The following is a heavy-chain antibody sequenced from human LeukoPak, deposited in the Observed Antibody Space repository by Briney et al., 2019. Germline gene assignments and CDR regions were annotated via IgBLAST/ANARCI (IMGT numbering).Heavy chain of an antibody. CDR1: GFTFSSYS. J-gene: IGHJ3*02. Sequence: GGSLRLSCAASGFTFSSYSMNWVRQAPGKGLEWVSYISSSSSTIYYADSVKGRFTISRDNAKNSLYLQMNSLRAEDTAVYYCARDEPAYYYDSSGYSDAFDIWGQGPMVTVSS. D-gene: IGHD3-22*01. CDR2: ISSSSSTI. V-gene: IGHV3-48*01. CDR3: ARDEPAYYYDSSGYSDAFDI.